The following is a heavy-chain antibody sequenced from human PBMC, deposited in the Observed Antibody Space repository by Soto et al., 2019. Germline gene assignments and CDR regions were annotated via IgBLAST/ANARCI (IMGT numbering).Heavy chain of an antibody. V-gene: IGHV4-34*01. Sequence: PSETLSLTCAVYGGSFSGYYWSWIRQPPGKGLEWIGEINHSGSTNYNPSLKSRVTISVDTSKNQFSLKLSSVTAADTAVYYCARSIGKRNFDYWGQGTLVTVSS. D-gene: IGHD1-26*01. CDR2: INHSGST. J-gene: IGHJ4*02. CDR1: GGSFSGYY. CDR3: ARSIGKRNFDY.